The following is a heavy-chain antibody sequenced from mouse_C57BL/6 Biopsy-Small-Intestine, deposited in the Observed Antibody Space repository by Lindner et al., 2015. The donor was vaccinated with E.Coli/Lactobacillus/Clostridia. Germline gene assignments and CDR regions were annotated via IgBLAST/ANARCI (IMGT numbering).Heavy chain of an antibody. V-gene: IGHV1-18*01. D-gene: IGHD2-9*01. Sequence: VQLQESGPELVKPGASVKIPCKASGYTFADYNMDWVKQSHGKSLEWIGDINPNNGGTIYNQKFKGKATLTVDKSSTTAYMELRSLTSEDTAVYYCARRAYYGYDVYLDYWGQGTTLTVSS. CDR1: GYTFADYN. J-gene: IGHJ2*01. CDR3: ARRAYYGYDVYLDY. CDR2: INPNNGGT.